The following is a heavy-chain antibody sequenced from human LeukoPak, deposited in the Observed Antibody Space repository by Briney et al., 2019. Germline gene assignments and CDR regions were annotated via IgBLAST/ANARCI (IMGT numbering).Heavy chain of an antibody. CDR2: ITSSSSYI. CDR3: ARDVSYRGRASWFDP. CDR1: GFTFSSYS. J-gene: IGHJ5*02. D-gene: IGHD3-16*02. Sequence: GGSLRLSCAASGFTFSSYSMNWVCQAPGKGLEWVSSITSSSSYIYYADSVKGRFTISRDNAKNSLYLQMNSLRAEDTAVYYCARDVSYRGRASWFDPWGQGTLVTVSS. V-gene: IGHV3-21*01.